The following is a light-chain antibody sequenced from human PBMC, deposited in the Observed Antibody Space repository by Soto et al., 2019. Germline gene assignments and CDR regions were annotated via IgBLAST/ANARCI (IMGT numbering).Light chain of an antibody. CDR3: QQYNTWPPT. J-gene: IGKJ1*01. Sequence: EIVMTQSPATLSVSPGERATLSYRASQSVSSNLAWYQQKPGQAPRLLIYGASTRATGIPARFSGSGSGTEFTLTISSLQSEDFAVYYCQQYNTWPPTFGQGTKVEIK. V-gene: IGKV3-15*01. CDR2: GAS. CDR1: QSVSSN.